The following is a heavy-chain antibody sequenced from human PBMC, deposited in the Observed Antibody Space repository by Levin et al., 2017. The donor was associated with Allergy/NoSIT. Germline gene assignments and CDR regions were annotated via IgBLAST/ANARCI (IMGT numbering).Heavy chain of an antibody. CDR1: GFTVSSNY. CDR2: IYSGGST. Sequence: GESLKISCAASGFTVSSNYMSWVRQAPGKGLEWVSVIYSGGSTYYADSVKGRFTISRDNSKNTLYLQMNSLRAEDTAVYYCARDPPGVAFDIWGQGTMVTVSS. CDR3: ARDPPGVAFDI. D-gene: IGHD3-10*01. J-gene: IGHJ3*02. V-gene: IGHV3-66*01.